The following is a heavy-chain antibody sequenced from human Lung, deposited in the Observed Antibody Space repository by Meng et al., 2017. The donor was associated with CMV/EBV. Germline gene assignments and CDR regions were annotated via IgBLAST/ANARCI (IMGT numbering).Heavy chain of an antibody. J-gene: IGHJ4*02. D-gene: IGHD7-27*01. Sequence: QVQLVESGAEVEKPGASVKVSCKASGYTFTGYYMHWPRQAPGQGLEWVGRITPSSGGTTYAQKFQGRVTMTRDTSISTAYMELSSLRSDDAAIYYWVRANLGSADYWGQGTLVTVSS. CDR2: ITPSSGGT. CDR3: VRANLGSADY. V-gene: IGHV1-2*06. CDR1: GYTFTGYY.